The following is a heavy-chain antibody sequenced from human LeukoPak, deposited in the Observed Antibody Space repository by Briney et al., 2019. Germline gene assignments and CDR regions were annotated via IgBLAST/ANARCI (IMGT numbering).Heavy chain of an antibody. V-gene: IGHV1-69*04. D-gene: IGHD2-21*02. J-gene: IGHJ3*02. CDR3: ARGGYCGGDCYEGDAFDI. Sequence: ASVKVSCKASGGTFSSYAISWVRPAPGQGLEWMGRIIPILGIANYAQKFQGRVTITADKSTSTAYMELSSLRSEDTAVYYCARGGYCGGDCYEGDAFDIWGQGTMVTVSS. CDR2: IIPILGIA. CDR1: GGTFSSYA.